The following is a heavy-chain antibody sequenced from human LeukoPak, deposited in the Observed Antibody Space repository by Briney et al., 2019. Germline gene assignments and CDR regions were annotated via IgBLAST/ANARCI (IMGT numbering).Heavy chain of an antibody. V-gene: IGHV3-7*01. J-gene: IGHJ4*02. CDR2: IGQDGTGN. D-gene: IGHD1-7*01. CDR3: ARDLNYYATDY. Sequence: GGSLRLSCAASGFSFSNYWMTWVRQAPGKGLEWVANIGQDGTGNHYVDSVKGRFTISRDNAKNSLYLQMNRLRADDTAVYYRARDLNYYATDYWGQGTLVTVSS. CDR1: GFSFSNYW.